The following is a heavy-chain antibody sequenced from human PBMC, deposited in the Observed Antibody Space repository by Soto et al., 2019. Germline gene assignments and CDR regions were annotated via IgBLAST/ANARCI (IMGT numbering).Heavy chain of an antibody. CDR1: GDYIRSGGYY. CDR3: ARYRSAAHKTRGAIDP. D-gene: IGHD3-3*01. Sequence: QVQLQESGPRLVKPSQTLSLTCNVSGDYIRSGGYYWSWIRQRPGKDLEWIGYIYYTGSTYYNRCFRRRLSMSVDTSENQFSLKLTSVTAADTAIYYCARYRSAAHKTRGAIDPWGQGIMVTVSA. V-gene: IGHV4-31*03. CDR2: IYYTGST. J-gene: IGHJ5*02.